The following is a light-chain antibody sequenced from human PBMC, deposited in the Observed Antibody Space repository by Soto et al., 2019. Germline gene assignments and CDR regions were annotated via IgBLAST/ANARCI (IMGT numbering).Light chain of an antibody. V-gene: IGKV1-39*01. J-gene: IGKJ1*01. CDR1: QSISSY. CDR2: AAS. Sequence: DIQMTQSPSPLSASVGDRVTITCRASQSISSYLNWYQQKPGKAPKLLIYAASSLQSGVPSRFSGSGSGTDFTLTISSLQPEDFATYYCQQSYSIPLTFGQGTKVDIK. CDR3: QQSYSIPLT.